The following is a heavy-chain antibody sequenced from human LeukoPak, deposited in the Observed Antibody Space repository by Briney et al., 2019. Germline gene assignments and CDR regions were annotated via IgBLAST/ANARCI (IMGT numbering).Heavy chain of an antibody. V-gene: IGHV3-21*04. CDR3: AKRLNSFAFDI. CDR2: ISSSSSYI. CDR1: GLTFSSYS. D-gene: IGHD2-21*01. J-gene: IGHJ3*02. Sequence: PWGSLRLSCAASGLTFSSYSMNWVRQAPGKGLEWVSSISSSSSYIYYADSVKGRVTISRDNAKNPLYLQMDSLRAEDTAVYYGAKRLNSFAFDIRGQRTMVTVSS.